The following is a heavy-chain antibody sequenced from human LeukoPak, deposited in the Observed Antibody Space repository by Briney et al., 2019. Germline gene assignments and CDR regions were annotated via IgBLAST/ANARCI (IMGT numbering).Heavy chain of an antibody. CDR3: ARGVPSVRYLDL. CDR2: IYYSGTT. D-gene: IGHD4-17*01. Sequence: SETLSLTCTVSGGSITSYYWNWIRQPPGKGLQWIGHIYYSGTTNYNPSLKSRVTISVDTSKNQFSLNLSSVTAADTAVYYCARGVPSVRYLDLWGRGTLVIVSS. CDR1: GGSITSYY. J-gene: IGHJ2*01. V-gene: IGHV4-59*08.